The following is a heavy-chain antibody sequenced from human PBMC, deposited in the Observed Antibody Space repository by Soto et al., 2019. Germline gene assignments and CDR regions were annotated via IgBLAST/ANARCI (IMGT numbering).Heavy chain of an antibody. CDR2: IYYSGST. V-gene: IGHV4-59*01. Sequence: SETLSLTCAVYGGSFSSYYWSWFRQPPGKGLEWIGYIYYSGSTNYNPSLKRRVTISVDTSKNQYSLKLSSVPAADTSLYYFARAAADTYYYYYYYTDVWGKGTTVTVSS. D-gene: IGHD6-13*01. CDR3: ARAAADTYYYYYYYTDV. CDR1: GGSFSSYY. J-gene: IGHJ6*03.